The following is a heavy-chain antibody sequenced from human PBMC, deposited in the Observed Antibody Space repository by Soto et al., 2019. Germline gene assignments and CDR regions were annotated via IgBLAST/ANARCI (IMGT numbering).Heavy chain of an antibody. J-gene: IGHJ6*02. D-gene: IGHD3-10*01. Sequence: GGSLRLSCAASGFTFSSYAMHWVRQAPGKGLEWVAVISYDGSNKYYADSVKGRFTISRDNSKNTPYLQMNSLRAEDTAVYYCARGPQSGIHYYYYYYGMDVWGQGTTVTVSS. V-gene: IGHV3-30-3*01. CDR3: ARGPQSGIHYYYYYYGMDV. CDR2: ISYDGSNK. CDR1: GFTFSSYA.